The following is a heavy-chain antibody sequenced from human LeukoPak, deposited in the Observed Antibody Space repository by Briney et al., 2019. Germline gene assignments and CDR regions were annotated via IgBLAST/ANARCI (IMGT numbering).Heavy chain of an antibody. J-gene: IGHJ4*02. D-gene: IGHD6-19*01. V-gene: IGHV3-21*04. CDR3: ARRSGIAVAGAFDY. CDR2: ISGSSSYI. Sequence: PGGSLRLSCAASGFTFSSYSMNWVRQAPGKGLEWVSFISGSSSYIYYADSVKGRLTISRDNAKNSLYLQMNSLRAEDTAVYYCARRSGIAVAGAFDYWGQGTLVTVSS. CDR1: GFTFSSYS.